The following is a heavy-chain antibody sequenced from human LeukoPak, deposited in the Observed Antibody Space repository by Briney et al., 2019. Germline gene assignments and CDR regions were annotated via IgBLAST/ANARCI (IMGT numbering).Heavy chain of an antibody. V-gene: IGHV4-39*07. CDR3: ARRLGGRFGSAFDI. Sequence: PSETLSLTCTVSSGSISTSNYYWGWVRQPPGKALEWIGNIFYSGSTYYSPSLKSRVTISLDTSRNQFSLKLNSVTAADTAVYYCARRLGGRFGSAFDIWGQGTMVTVSS. D-gene: IGHD3-10*01. J-gene: IGHJ3*02. CDR1: SGSISTSNYY. CDR2: IFYSGST.